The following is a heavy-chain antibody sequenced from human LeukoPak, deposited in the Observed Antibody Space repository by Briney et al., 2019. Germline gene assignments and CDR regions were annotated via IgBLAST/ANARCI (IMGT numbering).Heavy chain of an antibody. CDR2: INAGNGNT. CDR3: ARDLGSSGWYVEGMDV. CDR1: GYTFTSYA. Sequence: ASVKVSCKASGYTFTSYAMHWVRQAPGQRLEWMGWINAGNGNTKYSQKFQGRVTITRDTSASTAYMELSSLRSEDTAVYYCARDLGSSGWYVEGMDVRGQGTTVTVSS. V-gene: IGHV1-3*01. J-gene: IGHJ6*02. D-gene: IGHD6-19*01.